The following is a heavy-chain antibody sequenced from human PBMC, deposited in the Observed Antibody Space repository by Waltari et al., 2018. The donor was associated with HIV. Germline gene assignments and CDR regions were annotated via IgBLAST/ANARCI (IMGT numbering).Heavy chain of an antibody. CDR2: VHDSGST. Sequence: QVQLQESGPGLVKPSETLSLTCTVSGVSITNTYWSWIRRPPGKGLEWIGYVHDSGSTNYTPSLKSRATISVDTSKNQFSLSLNSATSADTAVYYCARLNRLVPIAHYYYHSMDVWGQGTTVTVSS. D-gene: IGHD1-26*01. CDR3: ARLNRLVPIAHYYYHSMDV. J-gene: IGHJ6*02. CDR1: GVSITNTY. V-gene: IGHV4-59*01.